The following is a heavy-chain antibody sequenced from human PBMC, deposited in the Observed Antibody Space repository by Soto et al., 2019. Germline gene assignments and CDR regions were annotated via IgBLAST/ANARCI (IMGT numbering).Heavy chain of an antibody. Sequence: EVQLLESGGGLVQPGGSLRLSCAASGFTFSSYAMRWVRQAPGKGLEWVSAISGSGGSTYYADSVKGRFTISRDNSKSTLYRQRNSLRAEDTAVYYCARQGSGSDYDYWGQGTLVTVSS. CDR2: ISGSGGST. CDR3: ARQGSGSDYDY. V-gene: IGHV3-23*01. J-gene: IGHJ4*02. D-gene: IGHD1-26*01. CDR1: GFTFSSYA.